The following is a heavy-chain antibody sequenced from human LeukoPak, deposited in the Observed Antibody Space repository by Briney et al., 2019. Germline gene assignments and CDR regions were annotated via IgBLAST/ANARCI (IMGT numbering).Heavy chain of an antibody. CDR3: STSPGDESDF. J-gene: IGHJ4*02. Sequence: GGSLRLSCAASGFTFINAWMTWIRQAPGKGLEWVGRIKSKTDGGTTDYAAPVKGRFSISRDDSKNTLCLQMNSLKTEDTAVYYCSTSPGDESDFWGQGTLVTVSS. CDR1: GFTFINAW. CDR2: IKSKTDGGTT. V-gene: IGHV3-15*01. D-gene: IGHD2-21*01.